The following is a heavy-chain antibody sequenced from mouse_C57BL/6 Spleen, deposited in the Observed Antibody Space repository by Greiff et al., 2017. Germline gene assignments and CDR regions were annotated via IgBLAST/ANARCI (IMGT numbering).Heavy chain of an antibody. D-gene: IGHD2-1*01. J-gene: IGHJ4*01. V-gene: IGHV1-82*01. CDR2: IYPGDGDT. CDR1: GYAFSSSW. Sequence: QVQLKESGPELVKPGASVKISCKASGYAFSSSWMNWVKQRPGKGLEWIGRIYPGDGDTNYNGKFKGKATLTADKSSSTAYMQLSSLTSEDSAVYFGARSIYYGTSYYAMDYWGQGTSVTVSS. CDR3: ARSIYYGTSYYAMDY.